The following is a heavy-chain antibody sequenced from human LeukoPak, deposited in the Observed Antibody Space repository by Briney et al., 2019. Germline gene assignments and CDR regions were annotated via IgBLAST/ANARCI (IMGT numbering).Heavy chain of an antibody. V-gene: IGHV4-59*01. D-gene: IGHD3-10*01. Sequence: SETLSLTCTVSGGSISNYYWSWIRQPPGKGLEWIGYIYYSGSTNYNPSLKSRVTISVDTSKNQFSLKLSSVTAADTAVYYCARELAADYYGSGSYGMDVWGQGTTVTVSS. J-gene: IGHJ6*02. CDR1: GGSISNYY. CDR2: IYYSGST. CDR3: ARELAADYYGSGSYGMDV.